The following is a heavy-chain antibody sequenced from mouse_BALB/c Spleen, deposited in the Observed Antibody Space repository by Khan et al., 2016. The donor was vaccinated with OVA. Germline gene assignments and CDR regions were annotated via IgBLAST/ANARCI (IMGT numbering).Heavy chain of an antibody. D-gene: IGHD2-14*01. J-gene: IGHJ3*01. V-gene: IGHV3-8*02. CDR2: IIYIGYT. Sequence: EVELVESGPSLVKPSQTLSLTCSVTGDSITTGYWNWIRQSPGNKLEYMGYIIYIGYTYYNPSLKSRISITRHTSNTQYYLQFNSVTDEDTATYYCARSTYRYAFVYWGQGTLVTVSA. CDR1: GDSITTGY. CDR3: ARSTYRYAFVY.